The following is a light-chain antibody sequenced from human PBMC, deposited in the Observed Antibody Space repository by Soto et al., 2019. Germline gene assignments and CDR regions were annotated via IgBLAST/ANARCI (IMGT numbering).Light chain of an antibody. V-gene: IGKV4-1*01. J-gene: IGKJ1*01. CDR2: WAS. CDR3: QQYYSTPRT. CDR1: QSVLYSSNNKNY. Sequence: DIVMTQSPDSLAVSLGERATINCKSSQSVLYSSNNKNYLAWYQQKPGQTAKLLIYWASTRESGVPDRFSGSGSGTDFTLTISSLQAEDVAVYYCQQYYSTPRTFGQGTKVEIK.